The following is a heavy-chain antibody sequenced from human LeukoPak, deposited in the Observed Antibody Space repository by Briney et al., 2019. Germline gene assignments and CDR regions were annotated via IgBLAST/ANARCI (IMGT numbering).Heavy chain of an antibody. D-gene: IGHD6-19*01. V-gene: IGHV1-8*01. CDR2: MNPNSGNT. J-gene: IGHJ6*02. CDR1: GYTFTSYD. Sequence: GASVKVSCKASGYTFTSYDINWVRQATGQGLEWMGWMNPNSGNTGYAQKFQGRVTMTRNTSISTAYMELSSLRSEDTAVYYCARLRAVADPLVGNYYYYGMDVWGQGTTVTVSS. CDR3: ARLRAVADPLVGNYYYYGMDV.